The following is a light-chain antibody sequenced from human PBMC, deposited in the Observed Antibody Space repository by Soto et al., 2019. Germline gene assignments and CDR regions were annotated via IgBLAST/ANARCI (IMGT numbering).Light chain of an antibody. V-gene: IGLV2-14*01. CDR3: SSYTSSSTLV. J-gene: IGLJ1*01. CDR2: DVN. CDR1: SSDVGGYDY. Sequence: QSALTQPASVSGSPGQSITISCTRTSSDVGGYDYVSWYQQHPGRAPQLMIYDVNNRPSGVSNRFSGSKSGNTASLTISGLQAEDADDYYCSSYTSSSTLVFGTGTKVTVL.